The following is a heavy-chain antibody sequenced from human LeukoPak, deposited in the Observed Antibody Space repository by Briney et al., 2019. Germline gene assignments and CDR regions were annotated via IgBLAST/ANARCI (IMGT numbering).Heavy chain of an antibody. Sequence: PSEALSLTCTVSGCSISNYYWSWIRQPPGKGLEWIGHIYYSGSTNYNPSLKSRVTISVDTSKNQFSLKLSSVTAADTAMYYCARAPRPQDAFDIWGQGTMVTVSS. CDR3: ARAPRPQDAFDI. CDR2: IYYSGST. J-gene: IGHJ3*02. V-gene: IGHV4-59*01. CDR1: GCSISNYY.